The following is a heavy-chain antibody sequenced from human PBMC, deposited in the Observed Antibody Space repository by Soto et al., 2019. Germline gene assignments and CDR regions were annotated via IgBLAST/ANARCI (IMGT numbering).Heavy chain of an antibody. J-gene: IGHJ4*02. Sequence: EVQLLESGGGLVQPGGSLRLSCAASGFIFSSYAMSWVRQAPGKGLEWVSAISGSGGSTYYADSVKGRFTISRDNSKNTLYLQMNSLRAEDTAVYYCAKTPFGTVTTYYFDYWGQGTLVTVSS. V-gene: IGHV3-23*01. CDR3: AKTPFGTVTTYYFDY. CDR2: ISGSGGST. CDR1: GFIFSSYA. D-gene: IGHD4-17*01.